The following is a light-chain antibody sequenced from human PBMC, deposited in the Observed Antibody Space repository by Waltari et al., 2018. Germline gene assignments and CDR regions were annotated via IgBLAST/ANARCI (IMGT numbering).Light chain of an antibody. V-gene: IGKV1-39*01. CDR1: QSISSY. CDR2: AAS. CDR3: QQSYSTPT. J-gene: IGKJ1*01. Sequence: DIQLTHSPSSLSASVVDRVTITCRASQSISSYLNWYQQKPGKAPKLLIYAASSLQSGVPSRFRGSGSGTDFTLTISSLQPEDFATYYCQQSYSTPTFGQGTKVEIK.